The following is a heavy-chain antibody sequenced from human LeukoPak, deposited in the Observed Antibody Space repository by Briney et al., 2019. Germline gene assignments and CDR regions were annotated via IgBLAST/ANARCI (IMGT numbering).Heavy chain of an antibody. CDR3: AKVRLRFLEGPYFDY. J-gene: IGHJ4*02. Sequence: GGSLRLSCAAPGFTFDDYAMHWVRQAPGKGLEWVSLISWDGGSTYYADSVKGRFTISRDNSKNSLYLQMNSLRAEDTALYYCAKVRLRFLEGPYFDYWGQGTLVTVSS. CDR2: ISWDGGST. D-gene: IGHD3-3*01. V-gene: IGHV3-43D*04. CDR1: GFTFDDYA.